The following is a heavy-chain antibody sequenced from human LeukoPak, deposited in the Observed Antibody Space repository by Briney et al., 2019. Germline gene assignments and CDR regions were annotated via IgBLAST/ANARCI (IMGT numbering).Heavy chain of an antibody. J-gene: IGHJ5*02. CDR1: GGSISSSSYY. CDR2: ILCTGST. D-gene: IGHD3-3*01. CDR3: ARVGGFDFGVVIGNNWFDP. V-gene: IGHV4-39*07. Sequence: SETLSLTCTVSGGSISSSSYYWGWIRQPPGKGLEWIGSILCTGSTYYKSSLRSRLSMSVDPSENQFSLKLSSVTAADTAVYYCARVGGFDFGVVIGNNWFDPWGQGTLVTVSS.